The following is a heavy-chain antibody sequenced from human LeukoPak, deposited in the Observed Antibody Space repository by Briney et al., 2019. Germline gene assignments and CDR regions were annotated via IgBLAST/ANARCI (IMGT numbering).Heavy chain of an antibody. D-gene: IGHD3-16*01. Sequence: PSETLSLTCAVYGGSFSGYYWIWIRQPPGKGLEWIGEMNPSGSTKYSPSLKSRVTISVDTSKNQFSLRLSSVTAADTAVYYCAIQNMITPGYWGQGTLVTVSS. J-gene: IGHJ4*02. CDR1: GGSFSGYY. V-gene: IGHV4-34*01. CDR2: MNPSGST. CDR3: AIQNMITPGY.